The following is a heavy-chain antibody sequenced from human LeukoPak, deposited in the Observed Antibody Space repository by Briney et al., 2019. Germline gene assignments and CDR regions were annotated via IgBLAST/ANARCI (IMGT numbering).Heavy chain of an antibody. CDR2: INWNGGST. V-gene: IGHV3-20*04. J-gene: IGHJ4*02. CDR1: GFTLSNNA. D-gene: IGHD3-9*01. Sequence: GGSLRLSCAASGFTLSNNAMRWVRQAPGKGLEWVSGINWNGGSTGYADSVKGRFTISRDNAKNSLYLQMNSLRAEDTALYYCARDKPTNDILTGYYTGVFDYWGQGTLVTVSS. CDR3: ARDKPTNDILTGYYTGVFDY.